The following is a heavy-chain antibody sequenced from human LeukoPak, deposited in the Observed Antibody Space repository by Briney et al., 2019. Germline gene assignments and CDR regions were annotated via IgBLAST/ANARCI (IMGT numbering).Heavy chain of an antibody. V-gene: IGHV3-21*01. J-gene: IGHJ4*02. CDR2: ISSSSSYI. D-gene: IGHD3-3*01. CDR1: GFTFSSYS. Sequence: KPGGSLRLSCAASGFTFSSYSMNWVRQAPGKGLEWVSSISSSSSYIYYADSVKGRFTISRDNAKNSLYLQMNSLRAEDTAVYYCARGDYDFWSGYYLFDYWGQGTLVTVSS. CDR3: ARGDYDFWSGYYLFDY.